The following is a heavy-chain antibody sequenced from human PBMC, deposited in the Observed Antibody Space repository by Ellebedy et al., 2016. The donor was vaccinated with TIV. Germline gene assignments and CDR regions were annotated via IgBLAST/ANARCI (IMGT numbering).Heavy chain of an antibody. CDR1: GFTFSSYG. CDR3: ARDLYITNYYDSSGFLNYGMDV. D-gene: IGHD3-22*01. V-gene: IGHV3-33*01. J-gene: IGHJ6*02. CDR2: IWYDGSNK. Sequence: PGGSLRLSCAASGFTFSSYGMHWVRQAPGKGLEWVAVIWYDGSNKYYADSVKGRFTISRDNSKNTLYLQMNSLRAEDKAVYYCARDLYITNYYDSSGFLNYGMDVWGQGTTVTVSS.